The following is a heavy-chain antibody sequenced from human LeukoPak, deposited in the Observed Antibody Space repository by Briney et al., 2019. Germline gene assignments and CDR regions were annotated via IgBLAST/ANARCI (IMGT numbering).Heavy chain of an antibody. CDR2: ISSSSTYI. Sequence: PGGSLRLSCAASGFTFSSDSMNWVRQAPGKGLEWVSSISSSSTYIYYADSVKGRFTISRDNAKNSLYLQMNSVRAEDTAVYYCTNPLLGDSSGYYYGDFDYWGQGTLVTVSS. V-gene: IGHV3-21*01. CDR1: GFTFSSDS. D-gene: IGHD3-22*01. J-gene: IGHJ4*02. CDR3: TNPLLGDSSGYYYGDFDY.